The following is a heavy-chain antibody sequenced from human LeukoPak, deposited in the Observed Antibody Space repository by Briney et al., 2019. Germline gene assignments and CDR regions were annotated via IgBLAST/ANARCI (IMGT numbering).Heavy chain of an antibody. CDR2: INHSGST. CDR1: GFTFSSYE. J-gene: IGHJ6*03. V-gene: IGHV4-34*08. Sequence: GSLGLSCAASGFTFSSYEMNWVRQAPGKGLEWIGEINHSGSTNYNPSLKSRVTISVDTSKNQFSLKLSSVTAADTAVYYCALRVGGGLDYYYYYMDVWGKGTTVTVSS. D-gene: IGHD4-17*01. CDR3: ALRVGGGLDYYYYYMDV.